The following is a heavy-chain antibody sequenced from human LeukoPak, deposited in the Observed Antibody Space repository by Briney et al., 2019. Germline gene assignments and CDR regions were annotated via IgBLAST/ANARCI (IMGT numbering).Heavy chain of an antibody. CDR2: LYHSGST. CDR3: PRTTMVRRTYYMDV. CDR1: GFTFVSYA. J-gene: IGHJ6*03. D-gene: IGHD3-10*01. V-gene: IGHV4-38-2*01. Sequence: VSLRLSCAASGFTFVSYAMSWVRQAPGKGLEWSRSLYHSGSTYYNPSLKSRVSISINTFKNQFFLKLSSVTAADTAVYYCPRTTMVRRTYYMDVWGKGTTVTVSS.